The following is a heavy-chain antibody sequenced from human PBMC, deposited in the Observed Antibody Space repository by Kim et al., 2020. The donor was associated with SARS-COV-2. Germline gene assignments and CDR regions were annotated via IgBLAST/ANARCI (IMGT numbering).Heavy chain of an antibody. J-gene: IGHJ6*03. V-gene: IGHV3-15*01. Sequence: GGSLRLSCAASGFTFSNAWMSWVRQAPGKGLEWVGRIKSKTDGGTTDYAAPVKGRFTISRDDSKNTLYLQMNSLKTEDTAVYYCTTAIYGDHGDYYYYYYMDVWGKGTTVTVSS. CDR2: IKSKTDGGTT. CDR1: GFTFSNAW. D-gene: IGHD4-17*01. CDR3: TTAIYGDHGDYYYYYYMDV.